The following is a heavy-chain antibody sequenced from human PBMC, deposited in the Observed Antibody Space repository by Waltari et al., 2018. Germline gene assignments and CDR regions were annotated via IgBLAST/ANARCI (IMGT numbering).Heavy chain of an antibody. Sequence: QVQLVQSGAEVKKPGSSVKVSCKASGGTFSNYALSWVRQAPGQGLEWMGGNAPICGTAKYEQKIQGRVTDTTDEATTTDYMELSSLRLEDTAVYYCAGGTGGDSREYLYYGMDVWGQGTTVTVSS. D-gene: IGHD2-21*02. J-gene: IGHJ6*02. V-gene: IGHV1-69*05. CDR3: AGGTGGDSREYLYYGMDV. CDR1: GGTFSNYA. CDR2: NAPICGTA.